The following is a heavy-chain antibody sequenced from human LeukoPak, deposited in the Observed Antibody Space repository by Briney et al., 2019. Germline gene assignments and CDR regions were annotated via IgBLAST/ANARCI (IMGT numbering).Heavy chain of an antibody. CDR2: INTNTGNP. CDR1: GYTFTSYV. Sequence: GASVKVSCEASGYTFTSYVLNWVRQAPRQGLECMGWINTNTGNPTYAQGFTGRFVFSLDTSVSTAYLQISSLKAEDTALYYCARASTPKVGATIYYFDYWGQGTLVTVSS. CDR3: ARASTPKVGATIYYFDY. J-gene: IGHJ4*02. D-gene: IGHD1-26*01. V-gene: IGHV7-4-1*02.